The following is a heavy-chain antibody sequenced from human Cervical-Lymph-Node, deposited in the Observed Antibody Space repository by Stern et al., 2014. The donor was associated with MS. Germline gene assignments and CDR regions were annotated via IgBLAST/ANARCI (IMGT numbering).Heavy chain of an antibody. Sequence: VQLEESGGAVVQPGRSLRLYCAASGFTFSSYGMHWVRQAPGKGLEWVTVISYDGNHKYYAASVKGRLTISRDNSKNTLHLQMNSVTPDDTAIYYCARDYEDTSMLFDHWGQGTLVTVSS. V-gene: IGHV3-30*03. D-gene: IGHD2-8*01. CDR2: ISYDGNHK. CDR1: GFTFSSYG. J-gene: IGHJ4*02. CDR3: ARDYEDTSMLFDH.